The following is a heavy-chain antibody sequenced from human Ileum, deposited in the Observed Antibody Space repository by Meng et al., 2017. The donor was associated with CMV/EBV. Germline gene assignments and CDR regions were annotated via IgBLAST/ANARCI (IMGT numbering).Heavy chain of an antibody. CDR3: AKVSDWNYGFDP. J-gene: IGHJ5*02. CDR1: GFTFINYW. CDR2: ISTDGSVT. Sequence: CAASGFTFINYWMHWVRQAPGKGLVWVSRISTDGSVTMYADSVKGRFTISRDNAKNTLYLQMTSLRAEDTAVYYCAKVSDWNYGFDPWGQGTLVTVSS. V-gene: IGHV3-74*03. D-gene: IGHD1-7*01.